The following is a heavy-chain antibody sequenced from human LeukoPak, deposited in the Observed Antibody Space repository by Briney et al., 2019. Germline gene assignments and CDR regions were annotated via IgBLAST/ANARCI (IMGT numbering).Heavy chain of an antibody. CDR1: GFTFSSYA. Sequence: GGSLRLSCAASGFTFSSYAMHWVRQAPGKGLEWVAVISNDGGNKYFADSVKGRFTISRDNSKNTLYLHLNSLRVEDTAVYYCASGYSPWLPPTWGQGTLVTVSS. V-gene: IGHV3-30-3*01. CDR2: ISNDGGNK. CDR3: ASGYSPWLPPT. J-gene: IGHJ5*02. D-gene: IGHD5-18*01.